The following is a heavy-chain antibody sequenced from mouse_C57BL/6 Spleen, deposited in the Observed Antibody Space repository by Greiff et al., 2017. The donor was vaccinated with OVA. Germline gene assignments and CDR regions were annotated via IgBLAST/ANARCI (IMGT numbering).Heavy chain of an antibody. CDR3: ARTNYEGAYYFDY. CDR2: IDHSDSYT. V-gene: IGHV1-69*01. D-gene: IGHD5-5*01. Sequence: QVQLQQPGAELVMPGASVKLSCKASGYTFTSYWMHWVKQRPGQGLEWIGVIDHSDSYTNYNQKYKGKSTSTVHKSSSTANMQLGSMTSEDSAVYYCARTNYEGAYYFDYWGQGTTLTVSS. CDR1: GYTFTSYW. J-gene: IGHJ2*01.